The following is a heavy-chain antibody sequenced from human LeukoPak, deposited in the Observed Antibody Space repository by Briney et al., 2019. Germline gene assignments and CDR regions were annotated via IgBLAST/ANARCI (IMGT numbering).Heavy chain of an antibody. V-gene: IGHV4-31*11. CDR1: GGSISSGGYY. CDR3: ARFTYDYVWGSYRYIDY. Sequence: SETLSFTCAVSGGSISSGGYYWSWIRQHPGEGLEWIGYIFYSGTTYYNPSLKSRITISVDTSKNQFSLKLSSVTAADTAVYYCARFTYDYVWGSYRYIDYWGQGTLVTVSS. CDR2: IFYSGTT. D-gene: IGHD3-16*02. J-gene: IGHJ4*02.